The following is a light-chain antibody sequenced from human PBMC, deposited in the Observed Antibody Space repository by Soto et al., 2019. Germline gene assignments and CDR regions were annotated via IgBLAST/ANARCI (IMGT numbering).Light chain of an antibody. CDR1: QSVSSN. CDR3: QQYNNWLWT. CDR2: GAS. J-gene: IGKJ1*01. V-gene: IGKV3-15*01. Sequence: EIVMTQSPATLSVSPGERATLSCRASQSVSSNLAWYQQKPGQAPRLLIYGASTRATGIPARFSGSGSGTEFTLTISSLQSEDFAVYYXQQYNNWLWTFGQGTKVEIK.